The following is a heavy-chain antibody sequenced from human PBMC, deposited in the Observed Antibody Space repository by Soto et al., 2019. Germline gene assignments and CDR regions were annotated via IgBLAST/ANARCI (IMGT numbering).Heavy chain of an antibody. V-gene: IGHV4-30-2*01. J-gene: IGHJ3*02. D-gene: IGHD3-22*01. Sequence: QLQLQESGSGLVKPSQTLSLTCAVSGGSISSGGYSWSWIRQPPGKGLEWIGYIYHSGSTYYNPSLKSRVTISVDRSKNQFSLKLSSVTAADTAVYYCASGYYYDSSGYYYHAFDIWGQGTMVTVSS. CDR2: IYHSGST. CDR3: ASGYYYDSSGYYYHAFDI. CDR1: GGSISSGGYS.